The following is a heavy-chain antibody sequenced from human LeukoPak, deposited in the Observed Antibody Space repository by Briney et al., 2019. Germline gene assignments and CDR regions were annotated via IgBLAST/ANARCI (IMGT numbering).Heavy chain of an antibody. CDR1: GYTFTSYY. Sequence: ASVKVSCEASGYTFTSYYMHWVRQAPGQGLEWMGIINPSGGSTSYAQKFQGRVTMTRDTSTSTVYMELSSLRSEDTAVYYCARAFSLNWFDPWGQGTLVTVSS. D-gene: IGHD3-3*01. CDR2: INPSGGST. J-gene: IGHJ5*02. V-gene: IGHV1-46*03. CDR3: ARAFSLNWFDP.